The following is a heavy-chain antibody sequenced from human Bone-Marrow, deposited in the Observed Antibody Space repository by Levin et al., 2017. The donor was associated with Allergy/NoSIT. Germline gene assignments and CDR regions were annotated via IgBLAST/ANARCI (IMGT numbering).Heavy chain of an antibody. Sequence: GGSLRLSCAAAKFTFHDFDLHWVRQAPGKGLEWVSGISWNSDNIGYADSVKGRFTISRDNAKNSLYLQMNSLRADDTAFYYCVKAAPRGTYCGGDCYSYYFDYWGQGTLVTVSS. CDR2: ISWNSDNI. CDR1: KFTFHDFD. D-gene: IGHD2-21*02. CDR3: VKAAPRGTYCGGDCYSYYFDY. V-gene: IGHV3-9*01. J-gene: IGHJ4*02.